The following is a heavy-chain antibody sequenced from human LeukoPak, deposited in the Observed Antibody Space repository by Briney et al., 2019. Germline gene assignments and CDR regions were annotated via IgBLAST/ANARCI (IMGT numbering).Heavy chain of an antibody. J-gene: IGHJ4*02. CDR3: ARDGENFGVVIPYYFDY. CDR1: GGTFSSYA. V-gene: IGHV1-69*01. CDR2: IIPIFGTA. D-gene: IGHD3-3*01. Sequence: ASVKVSCKASGGTFSSYAISWVRQAPGQGLEWMGGIIPIFGTANYAQKFQGRVTITADESTSTAYMELSSLRSEDTAVYYCARDGENFGVVIPYYFDYWGQGTLVTVSS.